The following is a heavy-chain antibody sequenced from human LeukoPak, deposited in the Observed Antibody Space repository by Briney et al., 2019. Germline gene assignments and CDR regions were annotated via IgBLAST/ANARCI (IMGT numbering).Heavy chain of an antibody. J-gene: IGHJ4*02. D-gene: IGHD6-13*01. CDR1: GGSISSSSYY. CDR2: IYYSGST. V-gene: IGHV4-39*07. Sequence: SETLSLTCTVSGGSISSSSYYWGWIRQPPGKGLEWIGSIYYSGSTYYNPSLKSRVTISVDTSKNQFSLKLSSVTAADTAVYYCARLGPRGGAAAHKKFDYWGQGTLVTVSS. CDR3: ARLGPRGGAAAHKKFDY.